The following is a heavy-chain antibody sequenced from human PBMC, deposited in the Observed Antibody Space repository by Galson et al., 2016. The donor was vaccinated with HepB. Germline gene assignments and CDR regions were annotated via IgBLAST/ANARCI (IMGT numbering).Heavy chain of an antibody. D-gene: IGHD6-13*01. Sequence: SETLSLTCTVSGGSINTYSHYWGWFRQPPGKGLEWIASVHYRGSTYYSPSLKSRVTISVDRSENQFSLDLKSVSAADTAVYFCTRRRVYSRSWSGLEDVLSEKKGDYNDSPMDVWGPGTTVTVSS. CDR3: TRRRVYSRSWSGLEDVLSEKKGDYNDSPMDV. J-gene: IGHJ6*02. V-gene: IGHV4-39*01. CDR2: VHYRGST. CDR1: GGSINTYSHY.